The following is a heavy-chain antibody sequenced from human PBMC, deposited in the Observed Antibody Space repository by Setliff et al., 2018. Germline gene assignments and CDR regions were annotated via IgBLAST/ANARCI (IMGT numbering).Heavy chain of an antibody. CDR3: ARIKSNWNSNEHSNWFDP. CDR2: IGAYNGNT. V-gene: IGHV1-18*01. D-gene: IGHD1-7*01. J-gene: IGHJ5*02. CDR1: GYTFTNYG. Sequence: ASVKVSCKASGYTFTNYGVTWVRQAPGQGLEWMGWIGAYNGNTYNAQQLQGRVTMTTDTSTSTAYMELRSLRSDDTAVYYCARIKSNWNSNEHSNWFDPWGQGTLVTVSS.